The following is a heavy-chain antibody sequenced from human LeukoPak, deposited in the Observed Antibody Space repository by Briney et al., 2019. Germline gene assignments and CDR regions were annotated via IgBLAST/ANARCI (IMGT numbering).Heavy chain of an antibody. V-gene: IGHV4-34*01. CDR1: GGSFSGNY. Sequence: SETLSLTCAVYGGSFSGNYWSWIRQPPGKGLEWIGEIKHSGSTNYNPSLKSRVTISVDTSKKQFSLKLNSVTAADTAVYYCAIRVTATGWFDPWGQGTLVTVSS. J-gene: IGHJ5*02. D-gene: IGHD2-15*01. CDR3: AIRVTATGWFDP. CDR2: IKHSGST.